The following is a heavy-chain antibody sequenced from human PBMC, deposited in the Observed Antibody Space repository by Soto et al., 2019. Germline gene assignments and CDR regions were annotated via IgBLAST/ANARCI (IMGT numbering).Heavy chain of an antibody. Sequence: VQLVESGGGVVQPGRSLRLSCAASGFTFSDYAMHWVRQAPGKGLEWVAVVSHDGRNTHYADSVKGRFTISRDSSKNTVSLEMTSLRAEDTAVYYWTKGGRQWLVTSDFNYWGQGALVTVSS. CDR2: VSHDGRNT. CDR3: TKGGRQWLVTSDFNY. D-gene: IGHD6-19*01. CDR1: GFTFSDYA. J-gene: IGHJ4*02. V-gene: IGHV3-30*18.